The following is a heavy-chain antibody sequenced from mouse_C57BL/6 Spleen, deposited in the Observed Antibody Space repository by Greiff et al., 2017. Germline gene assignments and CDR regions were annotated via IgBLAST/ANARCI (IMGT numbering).Heavy chain of an antibody. D-gene: IGHD2-2*01. V-gene: IGHV5-9*01. Sequence: EVKLVESGGGLVKPGGSLKLSCAASGFTFSSYTMSWVRQTPEKRLEWVATISGGGGNTYYPDSVKGRFTISRDNAKNTLYLQMSSLRSEDTALYYCARGIYYGYDRGYYFDYWGQGTTLTVSS. CDR3: ARGIYYGYDRGYYFDY. CDR2: ISGGGGNT. CDR1: GFTFSSYT. J-gene: IGHJ2*01.